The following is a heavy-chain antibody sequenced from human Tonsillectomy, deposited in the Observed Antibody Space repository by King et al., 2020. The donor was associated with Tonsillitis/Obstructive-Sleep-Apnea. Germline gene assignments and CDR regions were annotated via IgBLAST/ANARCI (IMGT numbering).Heavy chain of an antibody. Sequence: VQLQQWGAGLLKPSETLSLTCAVYGGSFSDYFWGCIRQPPGKGLEWIGEINHSGSTNYNPSLKSRVTISVDTSKNQFSLKLGSVTAADTAIYYCARGADRGYCSSTSCLYYMDVWGKGTTVTVSS. CDR3: ARGADRGYCSSTSCLYYMDV. J-gene: IGHJ6*03. CDR2: INHSGST. D-gene: IGHD2-2*01. CDR1: GGSFSDYF. V-gene: IGHV4-34*01.